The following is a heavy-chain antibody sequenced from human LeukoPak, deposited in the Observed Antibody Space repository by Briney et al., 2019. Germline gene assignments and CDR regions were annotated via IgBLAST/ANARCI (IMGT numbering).Heavy chain of an antibody. D-gene: IGHD2-2*01. CDR1: GFTFSSYA. CDR3: AKVPWVPAAIYAYFQH. V-gene: IGHV3-23*01. CDR2: ISGSGGST. Sequence: PGGSLRLSCAASGFTFSSYAMSWVRQAPGKGLEWVSAISGSGGSTYYADSVKGRFTVSRDNSKNTLYLQMNSLRAEDTAVYYCAKVPWVPAAIYAYFQHWGQGTLVTVSS. J-gene: IGHJ1*01.